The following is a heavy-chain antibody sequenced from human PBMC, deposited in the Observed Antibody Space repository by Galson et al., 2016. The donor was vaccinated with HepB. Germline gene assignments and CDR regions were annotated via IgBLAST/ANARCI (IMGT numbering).Heavy chain of an antibody. CDR1: GGSISSGGYY. J-gene: IGHJ4*02. CDR3: ARDRSSGSGSFGY. CDR2: IYHSGST. Sequence: NLFLTCTVSGGSISSGGYYWSWIRQHPGKGLEWIGYIYHSGSTYYNPSLKSRVTISVDTSKNQFTLKLSSVTAADTAGYFCARDRSSGSGSFGYWGQGTLVTVSS. D-gene: IGHD3-10*01. V-gene: IGHV4-31*03.